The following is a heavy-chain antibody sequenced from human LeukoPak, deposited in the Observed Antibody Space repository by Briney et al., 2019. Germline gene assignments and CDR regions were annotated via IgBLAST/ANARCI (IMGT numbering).Heavy chain of an antibody. CDR3: ARDDTVRKLDC. V-gene: IGHV3-21*06. J-gene: IGHJ4*02. CDR1: GFTFSAFS. CDR2: ISSNGHYV. D-gene: IGHD4-17*01. Sequence: GGTLRLSCAASGFTFSAFSMNWVRQAPGKKVESFSLISSNGHYVYYPESVKGRFTISRDNAKNSLYLNMNSLRAEDTAVYYCARDDTVRKLDCWGQGSLVIVSS.